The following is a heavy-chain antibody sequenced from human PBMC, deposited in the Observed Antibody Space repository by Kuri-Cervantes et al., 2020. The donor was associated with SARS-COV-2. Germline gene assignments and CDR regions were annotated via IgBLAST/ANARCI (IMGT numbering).Heavy chain of an antibody. J-gene: IGHJ4*02. CDR2: ISYDGSNK. V-gene: IGHV3-30*04. CDR1: GFTFSSYA. Sequence: GGSLRLSCAASGFTFSSYATHWVRQAPGKGLEWVAVISYDGSNKYYADSVKGRFTISRDNSKNTLYLQMNSLRAEDTAVYYCAKKGSAVAGRAYYFDYWGQGTLVTVSS. D-gene: IGHD6-19*01. CDR3: AKKGSAVAGRAYYFDY.